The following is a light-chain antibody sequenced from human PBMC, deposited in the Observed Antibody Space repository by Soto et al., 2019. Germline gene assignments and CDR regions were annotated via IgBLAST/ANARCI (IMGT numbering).Light chain of an antibody. J-gene: IGLJ2*01. CDR3: SSYTSSRTLV. CDR2: EVN. V-gene: IGLV2-14*01. Sequence: QSAMTQPACVSESPGQSITISCTGTSTDVGAYNYVSWYQKYPGKAPKLMIYEVNYRPSGVSNRFSGSKSGNTASLTISGLQAEDEADYYCSSYTSSRTLVFGGGTKLTVL. CDR1: STDVGAYNY.